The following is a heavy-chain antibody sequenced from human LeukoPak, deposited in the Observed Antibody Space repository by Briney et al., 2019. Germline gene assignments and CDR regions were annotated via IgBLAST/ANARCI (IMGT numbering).Heavy chain of an antibody. V-gene: IGHV3-30-3*01. CDR1: GFTFSSYA. CDR3: ARAASGSTVTTLFDY. D-gene: IGHD4-17*01. Sequence: GSLRLSCAASGFTFSSYAMHWVRQAPGKGLEWVAVISYDGSNKYYADSVKGRFTISRDNSKNTLYLQMNSLRAEDTAVYYCARAASGSTVTTLFDYWGQGTLVTVSS. CDR2: ISYDGSNK. J-gene: IGHJ4*02.